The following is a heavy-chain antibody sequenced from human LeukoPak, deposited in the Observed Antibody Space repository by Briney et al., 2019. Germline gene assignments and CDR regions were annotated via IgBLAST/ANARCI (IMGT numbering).Heavy chain of an antibody. V-gene: IGHV5-10-1*01. CDR1: GYSFTSYW. CDR2: IDPSDSYT. CDR3: ARHNGVDYYGSGSYYSFDP. J-gene: IGHJ5*02. D-gene: IGHD3-10*01. Sequence: GESLKISCKGSGYSFTSYWISWVRQMPGKGLEWMGRIDPSDSYTNYSPSFQGHVTISADKSISTAYLQWSSLKASDTAMYYCARHNGVDYYGSGSYYSFDPWGLGTLVTVSS.